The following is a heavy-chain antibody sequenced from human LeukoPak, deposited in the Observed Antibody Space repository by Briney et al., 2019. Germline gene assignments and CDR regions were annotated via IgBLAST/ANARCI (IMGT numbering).Heavy chain of an antibody. J-gene: IGHJ4*02. Sequence: ASVKVSCKVSGYTFTDYYMHWVQQAPGKGLEWMVLVDPEDGETIYAEKFQGRVTITADTSTDTAYMELSSLRSEDTAVYYCATDRGMAAAGALDYWGQGTLVTVSS. V-gene: IGHV1-69-2*01. CDR3: ATDRGMAAAGALDY. CDR2: VDPEDGET. CDR1: GYTFTDYY. D-gene: IGHD6-13*01.